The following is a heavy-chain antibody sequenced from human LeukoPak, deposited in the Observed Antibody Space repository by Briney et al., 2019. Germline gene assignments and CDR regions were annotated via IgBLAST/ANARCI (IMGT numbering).Heavy chain of an antibody. CDR3: ARGYSSGYYCFDY. V-gene: IGHV3-48*03. CDR1: GFTFSSYE. D-gene: IGHD3-22*01. CDR2: ISSSGSTI. Sequence: GGSLRLSCAASGFTFSSYEMNWVRQAPGKGLEWVSYISSSGSTIYYADSVKGRFTISRDNAKNSLYLQMNSLRAEDTAVYYCARGYSSGYYCFDYWGQGTLVTVSS. J-gene: IGHJ4*02.